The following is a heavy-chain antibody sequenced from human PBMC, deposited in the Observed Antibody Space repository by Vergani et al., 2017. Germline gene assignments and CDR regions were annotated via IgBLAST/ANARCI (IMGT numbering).Heavy chain of an antibody. Sequence: EVQLVQSGAEVKKPRESLRISCKGSGYSFTSYWISWVRQMPGKGLEWMGRIDPSDSYTNYSPSFQGHVTISADKSISTAYLQWSSLKASDTAMYYCARVGWSYYDSSGYYYAPGGWFDPWGQGTLVTVSS. CDR3: ARVGWSYYDSSGYYYAPGGWFDP. J-gene: IGHJ5*02. V-gene: IGHV5-10-1*03. CDR1: GYSFTSYW. D-gene: IGHD3-22*01. CDR2: IDPSDSYT.